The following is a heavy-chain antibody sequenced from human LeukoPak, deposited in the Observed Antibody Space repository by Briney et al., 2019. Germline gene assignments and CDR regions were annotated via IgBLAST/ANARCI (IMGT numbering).Heavy chain of an antibody. V-gene: IGHV5-51*01. CDR1: GYCFTSYW. CDR3: ARLGRVVAATRSWFDP. J-gene: IGHJ5*02. D-gene: IGHD2-15*01. CDR2: IYPGGSDT. Sequence: GESLKISCKASGYCFTSYWIGWVRQIPGKGLEWMGIIYPGGSDTSYRPSLQGQATISANNSITTAYPQWSSLTASYTAMYYCARLGRVVAATRSWFDPWGQGTLVTVSS.